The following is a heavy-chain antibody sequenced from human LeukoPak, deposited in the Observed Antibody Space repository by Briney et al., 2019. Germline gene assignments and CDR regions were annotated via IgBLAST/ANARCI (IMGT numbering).Heavy chain of an antibody. CDR2: IDPNSGGT. V-gene: IGHV1-2*02. J-gene: IGHJ6*02. D-gene: IGHD3-9*01. CDR1: GYIFSNYA. CDR3: ARDHYDILSGPRYGMDV. Sequence: ASVKVSCKASGYIFSNYAMHWVRLAPGQRLEWMGWIDPNSGGTNYAQKFQGRVTMTRDTSISTAYMELSRLRSDDTAVYYCARDHYDILSGPRYGMDVWGQGTTVTVSS.